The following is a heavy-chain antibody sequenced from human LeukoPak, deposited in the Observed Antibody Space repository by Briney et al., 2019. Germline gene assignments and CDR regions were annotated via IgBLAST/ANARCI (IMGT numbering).Heavy chain of an antibody. D-gene: IGHD2-8*01. CDR3: ARATNGRFDI. J-gene: IGHJ3*02. CDR2: ISSSTSYI. CDR1: GFTFSSYT. Sequence: GGSLRLSCAASGFTFSSYTMHWVRQAPGKGLEWVSFISSSTSYISYADSVKGRFTISRDNAKSSLWLQMNSLRAEDTAVYYCARATNGRFDIWGQGTMVTVSS. V-gene: IGHV3-21*01.